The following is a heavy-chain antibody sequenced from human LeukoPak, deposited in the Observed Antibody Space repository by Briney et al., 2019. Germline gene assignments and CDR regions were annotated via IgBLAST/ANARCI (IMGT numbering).Heavy chain of an antibody. D-gene: IGHD5-18*01. V-gene: IGHV3-30*02. CDR3: AKEASRGSSFAYTPIEKPYYLDY. CDR1: GFTFSSSG. CDR2: IRYGGSHK. Sequence: GGSLRLSCAASGFTFSSSGMHWVRQAPGKGLEWVAFIRYGGSHKYYADSVKGRFTISRDNSKHTLFLQMNSLRAEDTAVYYCAKEASRGSSFAYTPIEKPYYLDYWGQGTLVTVSS. J-gene: IGHJ4*02.